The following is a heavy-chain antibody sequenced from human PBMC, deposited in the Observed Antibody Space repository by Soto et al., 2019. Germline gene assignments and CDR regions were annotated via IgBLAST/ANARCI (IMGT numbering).Heavy chain of an antibody. CDR1: CGSFSGHY. CDR3: ARTTAFVSGTYPPAHFDY. V-gene: IGHV4-34*01. CDR2: INHSGST. D-gene: IGHD3-16*01. Sequence: SETLSLTCAVYCGSFSGHYWSWIRQSPGKGLEWIGEINHSGSTNYTPSLKSRVTISVDTSKNQVSLKLSSVTAADTAVYYCARTTAFVSGTYPPAHFDYWGQGTRVTVSS. J-gene: IGHJ4*02.